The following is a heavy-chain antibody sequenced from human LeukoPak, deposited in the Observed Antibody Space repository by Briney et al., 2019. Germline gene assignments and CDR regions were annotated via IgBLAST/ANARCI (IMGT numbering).Heavy chain of an antibody. CDR3: ATWAFYHGLDV. V-gene: IGHV3-43*02. Sequence: GGCLRLSCAASGFTFHAFEMHWVRQAPGKGLEWFSLIKSDGGKTDYADSVRGRFTISRDNGKNSLYLQMNSLRSEDTALYYCATWAFYHGLDVWGQGTTVTVSS. D-gene: IGHD1-26*01. J-gene: IGHJ6*02. CDR2: IKSDGGKT. CDR1: GFTFHAFE.